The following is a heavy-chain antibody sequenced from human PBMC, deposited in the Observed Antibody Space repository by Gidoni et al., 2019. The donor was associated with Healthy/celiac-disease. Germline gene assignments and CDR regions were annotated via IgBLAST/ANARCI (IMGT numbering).Heavy chain of an antibody. D-gene: IGHD2-8*02. Sequence: EVQLVESGGGLVQPGGSLRLSCAASGFTFSSYWMSWVRQAPGKGQEWVANIKQDGSEKYYVDSVKGRFTISRDNAKNSLYLQMNSLRAEDTAVYYCARAPTPYCTGGVCYKGTDAFDIWGQGTMVTVSS. CDR2: IKQDGSEK. V-gene: IGHV3-7*01. J-gene: IGHJ3*02. CDR1: GFTFSSYW. CDR3: ARAPTPYCTGGVCYKGTDAFDI.